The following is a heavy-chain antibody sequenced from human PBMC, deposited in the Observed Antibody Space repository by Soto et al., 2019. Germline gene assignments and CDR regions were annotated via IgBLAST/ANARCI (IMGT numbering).Heavy chain of an antibody. V-gene: IGHV4-4*02. CDR3: TRGPSGDKVDF. CDR1: GDSVSSFYW. Sequence: PSETLSLTCAVTGDSVSSFYWWSWVRQSPGKGLEWIGEIFHSGSATYNPSLKSRVNISLDKSKNHFSLNLSSVTAADTAVYYCTRGPSGDKVDFWGQGALVTVSS. D-gene: IGHD7-27*01. J-gene: IGHJ4*02. CDR2: IFHSGSA.